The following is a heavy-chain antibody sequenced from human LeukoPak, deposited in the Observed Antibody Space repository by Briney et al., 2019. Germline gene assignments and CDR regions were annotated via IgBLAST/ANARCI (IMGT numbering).Heavy chain of an antibody. CDR2: ISSSTGNT. CDR3: ARLPLGYCSSTSCLD. Sequence: ASVKVSCKASGYTFTGYYMHWVRQAPGQGLEWMGWISSSTGNTKYAQKLQGRVTMTTDTSTSTAYLELRNLRSDDTAVYYCARLPLGYCSSTSCLDWGQGTLVTVSS. J-gene: IGHJ4*02. D-gene: IGHD2-2*01. V-gene: IGHV1-18*04. CDR1: GYTFTGYY.